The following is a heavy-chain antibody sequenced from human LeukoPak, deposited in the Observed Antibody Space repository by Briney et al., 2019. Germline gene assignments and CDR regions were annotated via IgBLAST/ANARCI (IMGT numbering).Heavy chain of an antibody. Sequence: PGGSLRLSCAGSGFTFTDYAMSWVRQAPGKGPEWVSAISGSGDRTYYADFVKGRFTISRDNSKNTLYLQMNSLRAEDTAVYYCAKLSGYNNEGGFDYWGQGTLVTVSS. CDR3: AKLSGYNNEGGFDY. CDR2: ISGSGDRT. D-gene: IGHD5-18*01. V-gene: IGHV3-23*01. J-gene: IGHJ4*02. CDR1: GFTFTDYA.